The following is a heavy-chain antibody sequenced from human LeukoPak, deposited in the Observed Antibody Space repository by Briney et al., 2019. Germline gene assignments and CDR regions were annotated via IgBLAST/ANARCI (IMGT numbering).Heavy chain of an antibody. CDR2: IKPDGSVI. J-gene: IGHJ4*02. Sequence: PGGSLRLSCAASGFTFSNYWMAWVRQAPGRGLEWVASIKPDGSVIYYGDSVKGRFTISRDNAKNSLYLQMNSLRAEDTAVYYCAREPTTVSPPGWGQGTLVTVSS. V-gene: IGHV3-7*01. D-gene: IGHD4-11*01. CDR3: AREPTTVSPPG. CDR1: GFTFSNYW.